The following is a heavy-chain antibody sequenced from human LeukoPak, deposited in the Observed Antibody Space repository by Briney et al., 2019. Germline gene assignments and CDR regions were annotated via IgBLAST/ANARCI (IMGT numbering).Heavy chain of an antibody. CDR2: IIPIFGTA. J-gene: IGHJ4*02. CDR3: ARAGSGYSYGYVGPLDY. D-gene: IGHD5-18*01. Sequence: ASVKVSCKASGGTFSSYAISWVRQDPGQGLEWMGGIIPIFGTANYAQKFQGRVTITADESTSTAYMELSSLRSEDTAVYYCARAGSGYSYGYVGPLDYWGQGTLVTVSS. CDR1: GGTFSSYA. V-gene: IGHV1-69*01.